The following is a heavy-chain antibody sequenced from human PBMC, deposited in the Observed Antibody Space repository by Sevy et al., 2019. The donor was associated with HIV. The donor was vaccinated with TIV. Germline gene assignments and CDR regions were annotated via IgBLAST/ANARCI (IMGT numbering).Heavy chain of an antibody. CDR1: GFTFSSYS. CDR2: ISGLSNYI. Sequence: GGSLRLSCAASGFTFSSYSMNWVRQAPGKGLEWVSSISGLSNYIYYADSVQGRFTISRDNAKNSLYLQMNSLTDEDTAVYYCARDETWDAFDIWAKGQWSPSPQ. CDR3: ARDETWDAFDI. J-gene: IGHJ3*02. V-gene: IGHV3-21*01.